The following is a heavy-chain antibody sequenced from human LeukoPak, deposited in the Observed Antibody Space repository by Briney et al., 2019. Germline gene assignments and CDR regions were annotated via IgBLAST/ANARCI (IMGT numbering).Heavy chain of an antibody. J-gene: IGHJ5*02. CDR3: AKSNHAYDDFWDGDSYWFDP. D-gene: IGHD3-3*01. V-gene: IGHV1-8*01. Sequence: ASVKVSCKTSGSTLSNSDINWVRQASGQGLGWMGWIYPKSGNKSYAQTFQGRVTMTGNISINTAYMERRSLTSDDTAGYFWAKSNHAYDDFWDGDSYWFDPWGQGILVTV. CDR2: IYPKSGNK. CDR1: GSTLSNSD.